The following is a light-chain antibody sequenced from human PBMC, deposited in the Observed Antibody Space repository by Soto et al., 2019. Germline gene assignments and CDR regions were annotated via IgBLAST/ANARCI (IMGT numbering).Light chain of an antibody. CDR3: QKYNSALTWT. V-gene: IGKV1-27*01. CDR1: QGISNY. J-gene: IGKJ1*01. CDR2: AAS. Sequence: DIQMTQSPSSLSASVGDRVTITCRASQGISNYLAWYQQKPGKVPKLLIYAASTLQSGVPSRFSGSGSGTDVTLTISSLQPEDVATYYCQKYNSALTWTFGQGTKVEIK.